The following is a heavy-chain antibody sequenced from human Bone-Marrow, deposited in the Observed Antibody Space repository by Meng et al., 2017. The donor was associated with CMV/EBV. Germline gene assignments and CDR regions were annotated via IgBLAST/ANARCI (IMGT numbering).Heavy chain of an antibody. CDR1: GFSLRTFW. D-gene: IGHD5-18*01. CDR2: IKGDGSEK. V-gene: IGHV3-7*01. CDR3: AREGGYSYGVYFDY. Sequence: GGSLRLSCAASGFSLRTFWMNWVRQAPGKGLEWVASIKGDGSEKYYVDSVKGRFTISRDNAKNSLYLQMNSLRAEDTAVYYCAREGGYSYGVYFDYWGQGTLVTVSS. J-gene: IGHJ4*02.